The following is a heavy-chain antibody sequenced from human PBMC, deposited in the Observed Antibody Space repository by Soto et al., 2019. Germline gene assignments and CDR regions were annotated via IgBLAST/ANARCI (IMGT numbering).Heavy chain of an antibody. CDR3: AKEIRAYSSSWSFDY. Sequence: QVQLVESGGGVVQPGRSLRLSCAASGFTFSSYGMHWVRRAPGEGLEWVVVISYDGSIQYYTDSAKGRFTISRDNSKSTLYLQMNSLRAEDTAVYYCAKEIRAYSSSWSFDYWGQGTLVTVSS. D-gene: IGHD6-13*01. CDR2: ISYDGSIQ. CDR1: GFTFSSYG. J-gene: IGHJ4*02. V-gene: IGHV3-30*18.